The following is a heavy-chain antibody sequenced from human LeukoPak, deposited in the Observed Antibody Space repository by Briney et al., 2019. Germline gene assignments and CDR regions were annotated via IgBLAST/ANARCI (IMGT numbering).Heavy chain of an antibody. D-gene: IGHD3-22*01. V-gene: IGHV1-18*01. CDR2: ISGYNGNT. CDR3: AREVDDYHSRDYSIDAFDI. J-gene: IGHJ3*02. Sequence: ASVKVSCKASGYTFTSYGISWVRQAPGQGLEWMGWISGYNGNTNYAQKLQGRVTITTDTSTSTAYMDLRSLRSDDTAVYYCAREVDDYHSRDYSIDAFDIWGQGTMVTVSS. CDR1: GYTFTSYG.